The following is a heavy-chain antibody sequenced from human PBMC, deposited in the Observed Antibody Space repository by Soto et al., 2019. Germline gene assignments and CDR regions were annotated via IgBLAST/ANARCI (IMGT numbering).Heavy chain of an antibody. J-gene: IGHJ5*02. V-gene: IGHV4-31*03. CDR2: IYYSGST. Sequence: SETLSLTCTVSGGSISSGGYYWSWIRQHPGKGLEWIGYIYYSGSTYYNPSLKSRVTISVDTSKNQFSLKLSSVTAADTAVYYCARVWREGITMVSNWFAPWGQGTLVTVSS. CDR1: GGSISSGGYY. D-gene: IGHD3-10*01. CDR3: ARVWREGITMVSNWFAP.